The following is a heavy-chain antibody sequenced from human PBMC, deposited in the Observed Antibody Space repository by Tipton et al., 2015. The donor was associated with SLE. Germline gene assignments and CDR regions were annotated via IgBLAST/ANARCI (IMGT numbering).Heavy chain of an antibody. V-gene: IGHV4-34*09. J-gene: IGHJ5*02. Sequence: TLSLTCAVYGGSFSGYYWSWIRQPPGKGLEWIGEINHSGSTNYNPSLKSRVTISSDTSKNQFSLELNSVTAADTAVYYCARGAITPIPFDPWGQGTLVTVSS. CDR3: ARGAITPIPFDP. CDR2: INHSGST. D-gene: IGHD2-15*01. CDR1: GGSFSGYY.